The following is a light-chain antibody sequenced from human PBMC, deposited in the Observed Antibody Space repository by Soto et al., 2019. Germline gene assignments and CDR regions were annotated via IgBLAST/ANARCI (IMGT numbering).Light chain of an antibody. CDR1: TSDVGGYNF. V-gene: IGLV2-8*01. CDR2: EAT. J-gene: IGLJ1*01. CDR3: SAFAGSEGYV. Sequence: QSVLAQPPSASGSPGQSVAISCTGTTSDVGGYNFVSWYQQHPGKAPKLIIYEATKRPSGVPDRFSGAWSGNTASLIVSGLQAEDEADYYCSAFAGSEGYVFGSGTKLPVL.